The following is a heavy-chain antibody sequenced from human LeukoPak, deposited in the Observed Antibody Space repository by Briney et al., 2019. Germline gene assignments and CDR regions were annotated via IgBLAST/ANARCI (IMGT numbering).Heavy chain of an antibody. CDR3: ARYPTYYYDSSGYKEGSYFDY. CDR2: IIWNDGST. Sequence: AGGCLRLSCAASGFTFDDYGMSWVRQAPGKGLEWVSGIIWNDGSTGYADSVKGRFTISRDNAKNSLYLQMNSLRAEDTALYYCARYPTYYYDSSGYKEGSYFDYWGQGTLVTVSS. D-gene: IGHD3-22*01. J-gene: IGHJ4*02. V-gene: IGHV3-20*04. CDR1: GFTFDDYG.